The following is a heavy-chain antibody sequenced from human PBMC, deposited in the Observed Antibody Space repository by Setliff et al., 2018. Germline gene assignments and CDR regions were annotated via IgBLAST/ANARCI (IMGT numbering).Heavy chain of an antibody. J-gene: IGHJ5*02. V-gene: IGHV5-51*01. Sequence: ESLKISCNGSGYSFTSYWIAWVRQMPGKGLEWMGIIYPGDSDTRYSPSFEGQVTISADKSISTAYLQWSSLKASDTAMYYCARQYYNFWSGYSPKKGWFDPWGQGTLVTVSS. CDR1: GYSFTSYW. D-gene: IGHD3-3*01. CDR3: ARQYYNFWSGYSPKKGWFDP. CDR2: IYPGDSDT.